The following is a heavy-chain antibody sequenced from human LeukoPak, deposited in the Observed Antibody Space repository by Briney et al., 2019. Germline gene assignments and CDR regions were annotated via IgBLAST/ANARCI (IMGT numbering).Heavy chain of an antibody. D-gene: IGHD6-13*01. CDR1: GFTFSSYA. CDR3: ARDVAYSSSWCLDY. CDR2: ISYDGSNK. V-gene: IGHV3-30-3*01. Sequence: GRSLRLSCAASGFTFSSYAMHWVRQAPGKGLEWVAVISYDGSNKYYADSVKGRFTISRDNSKNTLYLQMNSLRAEDTAVYYCARDVAYSSSWCLDYWGQGTLVTVSS. J-gene: IGHJ4*02.